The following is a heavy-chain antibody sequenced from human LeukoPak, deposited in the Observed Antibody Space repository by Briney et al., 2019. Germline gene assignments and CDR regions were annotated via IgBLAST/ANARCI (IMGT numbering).Heavy chain of an antibody. D-gene: IGHD2-8*02. V-gene: IGHV1-8*01. J-gene: IGHJ4*02. CDR1: GYSFTAYD. CDR2: INPNTGLT. CDR3: ATYRQVLLPFES. Sequence: GASVKVSCKASGYSFTAYDINWVRQATGQGLEWIGYINPNTGLTEYAQKFQGRVSLTRDTSITTAYMELNTLTSEDTAVYYCATYRQVLLPFESWGQGTLVTVSS.